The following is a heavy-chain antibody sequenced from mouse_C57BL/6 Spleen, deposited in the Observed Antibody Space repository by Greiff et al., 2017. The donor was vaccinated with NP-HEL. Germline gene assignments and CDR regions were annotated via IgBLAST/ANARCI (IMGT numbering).Heavy chain of an antibody. V-gene: IGHV5-17*01. CDR3: TTVVADYYAMDY. Sequence: EVKLQESGGGLVKPGGSLKLSCAASGFTFSDYGMHWVRQAPEKGLEWVAYISSGSSTIYYADTVKGRFTISRDNAKNTLFLQMTSLRSEDTAMYYCTTVVADYYAMDYWGQGTSVTVSS. CDR1: GFTFSDYG. CDR2: ISSGSSTI. J-gene: IGHJ4*01. D-gene: IGHD1-1*01.